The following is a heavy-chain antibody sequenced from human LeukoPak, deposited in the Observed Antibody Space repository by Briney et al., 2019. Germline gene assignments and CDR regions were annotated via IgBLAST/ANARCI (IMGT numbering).Heavy chain of an antibody. D-gene: IGHD4-23*01. CDR2: ISSSGSTI. J-gene: IGHJ4*02. CDR1: GFTFSSYE. V-gene: IGHV3-48*03. CDR3: ARDYGGSSPFDY. Sequence: GGSLRLSCAASGFTFSSYEMNWVRQAPGKGLEWVSYISSSGSTIYYADSVKGRSTISRDNAKNSLYLHMNSLRAEDTAVYYCARDYGGSSPFDYWGQGTLVTVSS.